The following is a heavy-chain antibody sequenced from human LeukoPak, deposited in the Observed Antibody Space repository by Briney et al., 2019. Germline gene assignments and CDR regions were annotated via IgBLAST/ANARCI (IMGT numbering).Heavy chain of an antibody. CDR3: ASGIAVSGTAY. V-gene: IGHV3-53*01. D-gene: IGHD6-19*01. J-gene: IGHJ4*02. Sequence: GGSLRLSCAASGFTVSSNYMSWVRQAPGKGLEWVSVIYTGGSTYYADSVKGRFAISRDNSKNTLYLQMNSLRAEDTAVYYCASGIAVSGTAYWGQGTLVTVSS. CDR1: GFTVSSNY. CDR2: IYTGGST.